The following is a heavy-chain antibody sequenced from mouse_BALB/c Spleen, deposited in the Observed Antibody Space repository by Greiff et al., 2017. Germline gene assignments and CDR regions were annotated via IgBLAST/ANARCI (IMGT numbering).Heavy chain of an antibody. Sequence: VQLQQSGAELMKPGASVKISCKATGYTFSSYWIEWVKQRPGHGLEWIGEILPGSGSTNYNEKFKGKATFTADTSSNTAYMQLSSLTSEDSAVYYCARGGYYGSRKYWFAYWGQGTLVTVSA. CDR1: GYTFSSYW. D-gene: IGHD1-1*01. J-gene: IGHJ3*01. CDR2: ILPGSGST. V-gene: IGHV1-9*01. CDR3: ARGGYYGSRKYWFAY.